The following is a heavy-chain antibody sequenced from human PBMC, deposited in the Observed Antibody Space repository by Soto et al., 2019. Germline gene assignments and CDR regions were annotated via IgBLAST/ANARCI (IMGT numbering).Heavy chain of an antibody. CDR1: GGSVSSGSYY. CDR3: AGGYCSSTSCWTRHYYYGMDV. J-gene: IGHJ6*02. D-gene: IGHD2-2*01. Sequence: SETLSLTCTVSGGSVSSGSYYWSWIRQPPGKGLEWIGYIYYSGSTNCNPSLKSRVTISVDTSKNQFSLKLSSVTAADTAVYYCAGGYCSSTSCWTRHYYYGMDVWGQGTTVTVSS. V-gene: IGHV4-61*01. CDR2: IYYSGST.